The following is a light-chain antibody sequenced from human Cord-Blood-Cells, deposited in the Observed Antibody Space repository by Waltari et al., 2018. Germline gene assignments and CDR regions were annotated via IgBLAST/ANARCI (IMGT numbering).Light chain of an antibody. V-gene: IGKV3-20*01. J-gene: IGKJ2*01. Sequence: ELVLPQSPVTLSLSPAHRATLSCRASQSVSSSYLAWYQQKPGQAPRLLIYGASSRSTGIPDRFSGSGSGTDFTLTISRLEPEDFAVYYCQQYGSSPPYTFGQGTKLEIK. CDR1: QSVSSSY. CDR2: GAS. CDR3: QQYGSSPPYT.